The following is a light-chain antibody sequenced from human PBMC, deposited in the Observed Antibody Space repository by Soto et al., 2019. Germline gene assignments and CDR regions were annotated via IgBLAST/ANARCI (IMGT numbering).Light chain of an antibody. J-gene: IGKJ1*01. CDR3: QQYGTSPTK. CDR2: GAS. V-gene: IGKV3-20*01. Sequence: EIVMPQSPDTLSVSPGERAQLSCRASQSVTSSYLAWYQQKPGQAARFLMYGASSRATGIPDRFSGRGSGTDFTLTISRLEPEDFAVYYCQQYGTSPTKFGQGTKVDIK. CDR1: QSVTSSY.